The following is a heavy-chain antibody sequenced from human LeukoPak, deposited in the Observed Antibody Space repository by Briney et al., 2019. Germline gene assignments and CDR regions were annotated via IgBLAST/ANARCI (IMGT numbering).Heavy chain of an antibody. CDR3: ARHDIAVAALDY. Sequence: PSETLSLTCTVSGGSISSSSYYWGWIRQPPGKGLEWIGSINYSGSTYYNPSLKSRVTISVDTSKNQFSLKLSSVTAADTAVYYCARHDIAVAALDYWGQGTLVTVSS. V-gene: IGHV4-39*01. CDR2: INYSGST. D-gene: IGHD6-19*01. J-gene: IGHJ4*02. CDR1: GGSISSSSYY.